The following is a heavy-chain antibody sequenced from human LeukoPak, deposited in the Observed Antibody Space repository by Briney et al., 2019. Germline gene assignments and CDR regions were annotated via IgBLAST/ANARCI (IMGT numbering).Heavy chain of an antibody. J-gene: IGHJ3*01. Sequence: ASVTVSCKTSGFTFTGYCIYWVRQAPGQGLEWMGWINPNTGGTNYAQKFQARVTMTRDTSISTAYMELSRLTSDDTAVYYCARDWGRAAAPGWGQGTLVTVSS. CDR3: ARDWGRAAAPG. V-gene: IGHV1-2*02. CDR2: INPNTGGT. CDR1: GFTFTGYC. D-gene: IGHD6-13*01.